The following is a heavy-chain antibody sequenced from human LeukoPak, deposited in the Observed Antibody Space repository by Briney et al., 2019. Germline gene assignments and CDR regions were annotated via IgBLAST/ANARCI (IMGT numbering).Heavy chain of an antibody. CDR2: MIPNSGNT. V-gene: IGHV1-8*01. CDR1: GYTFTSYD. D-gene: IGHD6-19*01. J-gene: IGHJ5*02. Sequence: ASVKVTCKASGYTFTSYDINWVRQATGQGLEWMGWMIPNSGNTGYAQKFQGRVTMTRNTSISTAYMELSSLRSEDTAVYYCARGRQQWLVLSNNWFDPWGQGTLVTVSS. CDR3: ARGRQQWLVLSNNWFDP.